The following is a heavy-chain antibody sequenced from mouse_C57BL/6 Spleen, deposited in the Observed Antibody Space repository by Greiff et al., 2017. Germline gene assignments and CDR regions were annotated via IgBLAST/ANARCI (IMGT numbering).Heavy chain of an antibody. CDR3: TRAYYGSPMDY. J-gene: IGHJ4*01. V-gene: IGHV1-5*01. CDR2: IYPGNSDT. Sequence: VQLQQSGTVLARPGASVKMSCKTSGYTFTSYWMHWVKQRPGQGLEWIGAIYPGNSDTSYNQKFKGKAKLTAVTSASTAYMGLSSLTNEDSAVXYCTRAYYGSPMDYWGQGTSVTVSS. CDR1: GYTFTSYW. D-gene: IGHD1-1*01.